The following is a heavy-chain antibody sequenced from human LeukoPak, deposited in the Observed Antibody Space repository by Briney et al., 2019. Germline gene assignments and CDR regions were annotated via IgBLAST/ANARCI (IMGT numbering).Heavy chain of an antibody. V-gene: IGHV3-48*04. J-gene: IGHJ5*02. CDR3: ARDIAARFDP. D-gene: IGHD6-6*01. Sequence: GGSLRLSCAASGFTFSSYSMNWVRQAPGKGLEWVSYISSSSTIYYADSVKGRFTISRDNAKNSLYLQMNSLRAEDTAVYYCARDIAARFDPWGQGTLVTVSS. CDR2: ISSSSTI. CDR1: GFTFSSYS.